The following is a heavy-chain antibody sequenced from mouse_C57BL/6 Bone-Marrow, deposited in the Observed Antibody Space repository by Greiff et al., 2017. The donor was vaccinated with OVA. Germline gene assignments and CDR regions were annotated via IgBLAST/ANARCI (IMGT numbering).Heavy chain of an antibody. Sequence: QVQLKESGAELARPGASVKLSCKASGYTFTSYGISWVKQRTGQGLEWIGEIYPRSGNTYYNEKFKGKATLTADKSSSTAYMELRSLTSEDSAVYFCARAFGYYFDYWGQGTTLTVSS. V-gene: IGHV1-81*01. J-gene: IGHJ2*01. CDR1: GYTFTSYG. CDR2: IYPRSGNT. CDR3: ARAFGYYFDY.